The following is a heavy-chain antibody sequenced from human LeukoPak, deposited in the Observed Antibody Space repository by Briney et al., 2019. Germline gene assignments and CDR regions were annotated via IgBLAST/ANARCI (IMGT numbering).Heavy chain of an antibody. J-gene: IGHJ4*02. V-gene: IGHV3-30*18. CDR3: AKDLRTSGYYPYYFDY. Sequence: GGSLRLSCAASGFTLSSYAMHWVRQAPGKGLEWVAVDSSNKYYADSVKGRFTISRDNSKNTLFLQMNSLRAEDTAVYYCAKDLRTSGYYPYYFDYWGQGTLVTVSS. D-gene: IGHD3-22*01. CDR1: GFTLSSYA. CDR2: DSSNK.